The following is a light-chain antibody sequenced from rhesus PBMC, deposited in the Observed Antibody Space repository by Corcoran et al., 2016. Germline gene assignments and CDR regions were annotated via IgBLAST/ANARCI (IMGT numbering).Light chain of an antibody. Sequence: DIQMTQSPSSLSASVGDTVTITCRASQGISSWLAWYQQKQGKAPKLLIYKASSLQSGVPSRCSGSGSGTDFTLTISSLQSDDFATYYCQQYSSRPPTFGGGTKVEIK. CDR1: QGISSW. CDR2: KAS. J-gene: IGKJ4*01. V-gene: IGKV1-22*01. CDR3: QQYSSRPPT.